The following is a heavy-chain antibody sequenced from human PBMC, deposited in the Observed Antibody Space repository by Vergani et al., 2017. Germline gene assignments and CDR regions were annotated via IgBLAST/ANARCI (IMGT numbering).Heavy chain of an antibody. CDR2: ISYDGSNK. Sequence: QVQLVESGGGVVQPGRSLRLSCAASGFTFSSYAMHWVRQAPGKGLEWVAVISYDGSNKYYADSVKGRFTISRDNSKNTLYLQMNSLRAEDTAVYYCARDAGVLDYYYMDVWGKGTTVTVSS. V-gene: IGHV3-30-3*01. D-gene: IGHD3-3*01. J-gene: IGHJ6*03. CDR3: ARDAGVLDYYYMDV. CDR1: GFTFSSYA.